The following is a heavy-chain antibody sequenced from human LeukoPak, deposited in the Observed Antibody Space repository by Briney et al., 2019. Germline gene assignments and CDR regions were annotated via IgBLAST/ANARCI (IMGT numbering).Heavy chain of an antibody. CDR2: ISGSGGST. J-gene: IGHJ4*02. CDR1: GFTFSSYA. V-gene: IGHV3-23*01. D-gene: IGHD2-2*02. Sequence: PGGSLRLSCAASGFTFSSYAMSWVRQAPGKGLEWVSAISGSGGSTYYADSVKGRFTISRDNSKNTLYLQMNSLRAEDTAVYYCARYCSSTSCYRDYWGQGTLVTVSS. CDR3: ARYCSSTSCYRDY.